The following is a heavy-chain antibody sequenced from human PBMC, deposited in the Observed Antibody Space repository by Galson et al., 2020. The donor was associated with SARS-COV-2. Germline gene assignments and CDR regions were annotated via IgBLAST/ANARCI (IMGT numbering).Heavy chain of an antibody. J-gene: IGHJ4*02. CDR2: ISHDGSSR. CDR3: ARSPGDRDAFDS. D-gene: IGHD7-27*01. CDR1: GFAFSSYG. V-gene: IGHV3-30*03. Sequence: LSLTCAASGFAFSSYGMHWVRQAPDKGLHWVALISHDGSSRLYADSVKGRFTISRDNSKNTLYLQMNSLRPEETAVYYCARSPGDRDAFDSWGQGTLVTVSS.